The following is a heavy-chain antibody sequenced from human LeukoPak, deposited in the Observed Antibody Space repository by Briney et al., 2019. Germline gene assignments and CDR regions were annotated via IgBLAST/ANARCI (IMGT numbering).Heavy chain of an antibody. V-gene: IGHV4-59*08. J-gene: IGHJ4*02. Sequence: PSETLSLTCTVSGGSISSYYWSWIRQPPGKGLEWIGYIYYSGSTNYNPSLKSRVTISVDTSKNQFSLKLSSVTAADTAVYYCAGHDRDGYNYLGYWGQGTLVTVSS. CDR1: GGSISSYY. CDR3: AGHDRDGYNYLGY. D-gene: IGHD5-24*01. CDR2: IYYSGST.